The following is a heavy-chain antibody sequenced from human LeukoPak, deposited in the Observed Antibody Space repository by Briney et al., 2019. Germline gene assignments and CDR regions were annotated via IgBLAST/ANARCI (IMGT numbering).Heavy chain of an antibody. D-gene: IGHD2-15*01. CDR2: INYSGGT. Sequence: SESLSLTCAVYGGSFSGYSWSWIRQPPGKGLEWIGEINYSGGTNYNPSLKSRVTMSVDTSKNQFSLKVNSVTAADTAVYYCARGGEMVYCSDGSCSSSRYPFDYWGQGTVVTVSS. V-gene: IGHV4-34*01. J-gene: IGHJ4*02. CDR3: ARGGEMVYCSDGSCSSSRYPFDY. CDR1: GGSFSGYS.